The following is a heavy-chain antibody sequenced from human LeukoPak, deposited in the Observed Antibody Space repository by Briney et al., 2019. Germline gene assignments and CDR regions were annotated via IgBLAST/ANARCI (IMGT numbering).Heavy chain of an antibody. D-gene: IGHD6-13*01. J-gene: IGHJ4*02. CDR1: GFTVSSNY. V-gene: IGHV3-53*04. Sequence: PGGSLRLSCAASGFTVSSNYMSWVRQAPGKGLEWVSVIYSGGSTYYADSVKGRFTISRHNSKNTLYLQMNSLRAGDTAVYYCARAKYSSSWYGGGFDYWGQGTLVTVSS. CDR3: ARAKYSSSWYGGGFDY. CDR2: IYSGGST.